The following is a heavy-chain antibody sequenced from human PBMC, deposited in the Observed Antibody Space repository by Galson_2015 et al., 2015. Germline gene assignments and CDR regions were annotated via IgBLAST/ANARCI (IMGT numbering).Heavy chain of an antibody. CDR3: ARVFPRGGKYDLLTGYNDY. D-gene: IGHD3-9*01. CDR1: GFTFSSYW. Sequence: SLRLSCAASGFTFSSYWMHWVRHAPGKGLVWVSHINSDGSSARYADSVKGRFTISRDNARNTLYLQMTSLRAEDTAVYYCARVFPRGGKYDLLTGYNDYWGQGTQVTVSS. J-gene: IGHJ4*02. V-gene: IGHV3-74*01. CDR2: INSDGSSA.